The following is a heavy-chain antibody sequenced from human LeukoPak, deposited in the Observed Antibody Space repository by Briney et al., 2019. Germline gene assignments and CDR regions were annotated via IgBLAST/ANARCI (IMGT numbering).Heavy chain of an antibody. J-gene: IGHJ4*02. V-gene: IGHV3-9*01. CDR1: GFTFDDYA. Sequence: AGGSLRLSCAASGFTFDDYAMHWVRQAPGKGLEWVSGISWNSGSIGYADSVKGRFTISRDNAKNSLYLQMNSLRAEDTAVYYCARDPYYYDSSGYYELYYFDYWGQGTLVTVSS. CDR2: ISWNSGSI. CDR3: ARDPYYYDSSGYYELYYFDY. D-gene: IGHD3-22*01.